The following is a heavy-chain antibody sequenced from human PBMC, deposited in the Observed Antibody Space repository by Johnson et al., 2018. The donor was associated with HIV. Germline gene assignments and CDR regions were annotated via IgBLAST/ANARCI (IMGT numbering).Heavy chain of an antibody. CDR2: IRYDGSNK. Sequence: QVQLVESGGGVVQPGGSLRLSCAASGFSFRSYGMHWVRQAPGKGLEWVAFIRYDGSNKYYADSVKGRFTISRDNSKNTLYLQMNSLRAEDTAVYYCAKGNYYDSSGYYGSTHAFDIWGQGTMVTVSS. D-gene: IGHD3-22*01. V-gene: IGHV3-30*02. J-gene: IGHJ3*02. CDR1: GFSFRSYG. CDR3: AKGNYYDSSGYYGSTHAFDI.